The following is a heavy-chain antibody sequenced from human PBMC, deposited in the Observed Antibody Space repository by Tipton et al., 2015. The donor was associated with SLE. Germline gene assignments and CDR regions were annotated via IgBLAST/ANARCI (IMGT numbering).Heavy chain of an antibody. V-gene: IGHV1-18*01. CDR1: GYTFTSYG. CDR3: ERGGGDDSSGYFSHAFDI. CDR2: ISAYNGNT. Sequence: QLVQSGAEVMKPGASVKVSCKASGYTFTSYGISWVRQAPGQGLEWMGWISAYNGNTNYAQKLQGRVTMTTDTSTSTAYMELRSLRSDDTAVYYCERGGGDDSSGYFSHAFDIWGQGTMVSVSS. D-gene: IGHD3-22*01. J-gene: IGHJ3*02.